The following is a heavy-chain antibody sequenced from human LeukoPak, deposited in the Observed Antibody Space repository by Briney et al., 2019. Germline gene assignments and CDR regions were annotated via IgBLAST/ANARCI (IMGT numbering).Heavy chain of an antibody. D-gene: IGHD1-1*01. Sequence: QAGGSLRLSCAASGFAFFSTSIQLVRQAPGEGLEWLSYSSTVTGNIYYADSVKGRFTISRDNAKSSLNLQMSRLRAEDTAVYFCATTGNFYDMDVWGKETTVTVSS. J-gene: IGHJ6*03. V-gene: IGHV3-48*04. CDR1: GFAFFSTS. CDR2: SSTVTGNI. CDR3: ATTGNFYDMDV.